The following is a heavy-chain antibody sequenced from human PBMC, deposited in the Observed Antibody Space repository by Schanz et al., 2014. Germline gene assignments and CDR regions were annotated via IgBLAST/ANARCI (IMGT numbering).Heavy chain of an antibody. CDR3: STDLTAVDYDAIGL. V-gene: IGHV3-72*01. J-gene: IGHJ3*01. D-gene: IGHD4-17*01. Sequence: EVQLVESGGGMVQPGGSLRLSCAASGFTFSDHYMDWVRQAPGKGLEWVGRITNKPNNYNTEYAASVQGRFTISRDDSKNTLHLQMNSLKTEDTAVYYCSTDLTAVDYDAIGLWGQGTMVTVSS. CDR1: GFTFSDHY. CDR2: ITNKPNNYNT.